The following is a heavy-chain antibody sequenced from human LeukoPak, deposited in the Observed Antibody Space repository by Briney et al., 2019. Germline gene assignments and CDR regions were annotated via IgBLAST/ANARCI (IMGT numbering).Heavy chain of an antibody. V-gene: IGHV3-7*01. Sequence: PGGSLRLSCAASGFTFSSYWMNWVRQAPGKRLEWVANIKQDGSEKYYVDSVKGRFTISRDNANNSLYLQMNSLRAEDTAVYYCARGRGGLLWFGEFNPWGQGTLVTVSS. CDR3: ARGRGGLLWFGEFNP. CDR2: IKQDGSEK. D-gene: IGHD3-10*01. CDR1: GFTFSSYW. J-gene: IGHJ5*02.